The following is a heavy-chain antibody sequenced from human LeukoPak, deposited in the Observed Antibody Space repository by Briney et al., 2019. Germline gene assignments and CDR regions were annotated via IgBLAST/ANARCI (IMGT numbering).Heavy chain of an antibody. CDR2: ISGSGGST. Sequence: PGGSLRLSCAASGFTFSSYGMSWVRQAPGKGLEWVSAISGSGGSTYYADSVKGRFTISRDNSKNTLYLQMNSLRAEDTALYYCAREGGSGWYSGWFDSWGQGTLVTVSS. D-gene: IGHD6-19*01. V-gene: IGHV3-23*01. J-gene: IGHJ5*01. CDR3: AREGGSGWYSGWFDS. CDR1: GFTFSSYG.